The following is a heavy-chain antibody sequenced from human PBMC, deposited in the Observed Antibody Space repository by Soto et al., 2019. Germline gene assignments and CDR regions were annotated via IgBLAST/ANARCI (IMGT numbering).Heavy chain of an antibody. D-gene: IGHD3-3*01. CDR1: GGTFSSSG. V-gene: IGHV1-69*01. Sequence: QVQLVQSGAEVKKPGSSVKVSCKASGGTFSSSGISWVRQAPGQGLEWMGGIIPIFGTANYAQKFQGRVTITAYESTSTAYLEVSSLRSEDTAVYYCASSFYGHVDHKELEYYFDVWGQGNLVTFFS. CDR2: IIPIFGTA. CDR3: ASSFYGHVDHKELEYYFDV. J-gene: IGHJ4*02.